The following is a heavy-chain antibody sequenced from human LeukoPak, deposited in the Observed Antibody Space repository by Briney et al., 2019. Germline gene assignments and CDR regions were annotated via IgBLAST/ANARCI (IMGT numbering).Heavy chain of an antibody. CDR1: GYTLTELS. D-gene: IGHD6-13*01. CDR2: FDPEDGET. CDR3: ATAAAGYFDAFDI. V-gene: IGHV1-24*01. J-gene: IGHJ3*02. Sequence: ASVKVSCMVSGYTLTELSMHWVRQAPGKGLEWMGGFDPEDGETIYAQKFQGRVTMTEDTSTDTAYMELSSLRSEDTAVYYCATAAAGYFDAFDIWGQGTMVTVSS.